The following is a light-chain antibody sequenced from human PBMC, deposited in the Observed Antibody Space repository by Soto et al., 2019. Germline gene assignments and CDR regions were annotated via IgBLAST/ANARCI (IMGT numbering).Light chain of an antibody. CDR1: SANIGSNY. CDR3: GAWDGSLSVVL. V-gene: IGLV1-51*01. Sequence: QSVLTQPPSVSAAPGQTVTISCSGSSANIGSNYVSWYQQLPGTAPKLVIYDSDRRPSEIPDRFSGSKSGTSATLDITGLQTGDEADYYCGAWDGSLSVVLFGGGTKVTVL. CDR2: DSD. J-gene: IGLJ2*01.